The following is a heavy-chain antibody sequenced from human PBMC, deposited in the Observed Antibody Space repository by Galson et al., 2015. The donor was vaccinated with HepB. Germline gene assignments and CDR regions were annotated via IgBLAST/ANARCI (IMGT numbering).Heavy chain of an antibody. J-gene: IGHJ4*02. CDR3: ARYTLGGAISGFDY. CDR2: VYHSGNT. Sequence: ETLSLTCNVSGGSISSPGYYWGWIRQPPGKGLEWIGSVYHSGNTYYNPSLKSRVTMSVDTSKGQFSLRLRSVTAADTALYYCARYTLGGAISGFDYWGQGTLVAASS. CDR1: GGSISSPGYY. V-gene: IGHV4-39*01. D-gene: IGHD3-10*01.